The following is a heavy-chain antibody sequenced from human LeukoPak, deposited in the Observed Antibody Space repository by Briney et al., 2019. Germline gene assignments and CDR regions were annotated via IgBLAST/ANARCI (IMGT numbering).Heavy chain of an antibody. CDR3: AREITMIGAGYYGMDV. CDR2: INPSGGST. V-gene: IGHV1-46*01. J-gene: IGHJ6*02. CDR1: GYTFTSYY. D-gene: IGHD3-22*01. Sequence: GASVNVSCKASGYTFTSYYMHWVRRAPGQGLEWMGIINPSGGSTSYAQKFQGRVTMTRDTSTSTVYMELSGLRSEDTAVYYCAREITMIGAGYYGMDVWGQGTTVTVSS.